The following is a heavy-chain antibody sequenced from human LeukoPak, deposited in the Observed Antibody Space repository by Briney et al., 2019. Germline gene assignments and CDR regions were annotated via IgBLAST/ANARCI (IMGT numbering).Heavy chain of an antibody. CDR1: GFTFSSYG. CDR2: ISGGGGST. Sequence: GRSLRLSCAASGFTFSSYGMHWVRQAPGKGLEWVSTISGGGGSTYYADSVKGRFTISRDNSKNTLYLQVNSLRAEDTAVYYCAKGGKWDVTPFDYWGQGTLVTVSS. J-gene: IGHJ4*02. V-gene: IGHV3-23*01. D-gene: IGHD1-26*01. CDR3: AKGGKWDVTPFDY.